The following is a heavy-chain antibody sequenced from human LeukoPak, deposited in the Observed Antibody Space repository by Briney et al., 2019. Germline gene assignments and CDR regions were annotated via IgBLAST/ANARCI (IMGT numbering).Heavy chain of an antibody. D-gene: IGHD6-13*01. Sequence: GRSLRLSCAASGFTFSSYGMHWVRQAPGKGLEWVAVISYDGSNKYYADSVKGRFTISRDNSKNTLYLQMNSLRAEDTAVYYCAKDIEPQIAAAGNYYYGMDVWGQGTTVTVSS. CDR3: AKDIEPQIAAAGNYYYGMDV. CDR2: ISYDGSNK. V-gene: IGHV3-30*18. J-gene: IGHJ6*02. CDR1: GFTFSSYG.